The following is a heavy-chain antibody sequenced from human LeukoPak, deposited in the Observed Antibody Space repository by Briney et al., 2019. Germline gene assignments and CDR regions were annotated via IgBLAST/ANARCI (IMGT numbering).Heavy chain of an antibody. V-gene: IGHV3-21*01. J-gene: IGHJ4*02. CDR1: GFTFSAYT. CDR3: ARATDPFYGDSPEPFADPFGS. D-gene: IGHD4-17*01. Sequence: KAGGSLRLSCAASGFTFSAYTMNWVRQAPGKGLEWVSSISGNSGSLHYADSVKGRFIISRDNAKNSLFLQMNSLGAEDTATYYCARATDPFYGDSPEPFADPFGSWGQGTLVTVSS. CDR2: ISGNSGSL.